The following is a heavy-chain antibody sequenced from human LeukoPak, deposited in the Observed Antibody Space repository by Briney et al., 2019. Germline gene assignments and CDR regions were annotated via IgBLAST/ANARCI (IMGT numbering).Heavy chain of an antibody. D-gene: IGHD3-10*01. CDR1: GGSISSGNYY. J-gene: IGHJ4*02. V-gene: IGHV4-61*02. CDR2: IYSSGST. CDR3: AQLYGSGSYYDDY. Sequence: PSETLSLTCTVSGGSISSGNYYWSWIRQPAGKGLEWIGRIYSSGSTHYNPPLKTRVTISVDTSKNQFSLRLTSVTAADTAVYYCAQLYGSGSYYDDYWGQGTLVTVSS.